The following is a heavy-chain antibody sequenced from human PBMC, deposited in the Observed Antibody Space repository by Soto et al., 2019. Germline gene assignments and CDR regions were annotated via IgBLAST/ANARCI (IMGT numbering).Heavy chain of an antibody. CDR2: IYYSGST. CDR1: GGSISSSSYY. V-gene: IGHV4-39*07. J-gene: IGHJ4*02. Sequence: SETLSLTCTVSGGSISSSSYYWGWIRQPPGKGLEWIGSIYYSGSTYYNPSLKSRVTISVDTSKNQFSLKLSSVTAADTAVYYCARNGWDEDYWGQGTLVTVSS. D-gene: IGHD6-19*01. CDR3: ARNGWDEDY.